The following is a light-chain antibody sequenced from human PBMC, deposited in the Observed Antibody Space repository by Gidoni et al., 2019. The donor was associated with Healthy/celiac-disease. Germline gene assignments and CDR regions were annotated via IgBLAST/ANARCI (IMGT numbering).Light chain of an antibody. V-gene: IGKV3-15*01. Sequence: EIVMTQSPATLSVSQGERATLFCRASQSVSSNLAWYQQKPGQAPRLLIYGASTRATGIPARFSCSGSGTEFTLTISSLQSEDFAVYYCQQYNNWPWTFGQGTKVEIK. CDR3: QQYNNWPWT. J-gene: IGKJ1*01. CDR2: GAS. CDR1: QSVSSN.